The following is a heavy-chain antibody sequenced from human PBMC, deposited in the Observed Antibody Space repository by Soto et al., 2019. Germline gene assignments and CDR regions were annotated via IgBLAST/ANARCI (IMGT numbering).Heavy chain of an antibody. V-gene: IGHV3-23*03. Sequence: EVQLLESGGGLVQPGGSLKLSCAASGFTFNNFAMNWVRQAPGKGLEWVSLINSGGESTYYGVSVRGRFTISRDNSKNTLYLQTHSLGAEDTAVYFCARGPPTVGSINLVFDYWGQGALVTVSS. CDR3: ARGPPTVGSINLVFDY. CDR2: INSGGEST. CDR1: GFTFNNFA. J-gene: IGHJ4*02. D-gene: IGHD1-26*01.